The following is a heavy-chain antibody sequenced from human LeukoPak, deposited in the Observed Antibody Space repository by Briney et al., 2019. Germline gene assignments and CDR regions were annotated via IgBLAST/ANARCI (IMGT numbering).Heavy chain of an antibody. J-gene: IGHJ4*02. CDR2: INSDGSTT. V-gene: IGHV3-74*03. D-gene: IGHD6-6*01. CDR1: GFTFSSYW. Sequence: GGSLRLSCAASGFTFSSYWMHWVRQAPGKGLVWVSRINSDGSTTTYADSVKGRFTISRDNAKNTLYLQMNSLRAEDTAVYYCARAEYSSSSSSFDYWGQGTLVTVAS. CDR3: ARAEYSSSSSSFDY.